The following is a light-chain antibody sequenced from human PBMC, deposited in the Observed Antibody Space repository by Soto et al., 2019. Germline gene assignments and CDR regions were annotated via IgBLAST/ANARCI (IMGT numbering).Light chain of an antibody. Sequence: QSDRKRAASVSRVPGGASRISNTGTSSDVGGYNYVSWYQQHPDKAPQLMIFDVSNRPSGISDRFSGSKSGNTASLTISGLQAEDEADYYCSSYTSTNTLVFGGGTKVTVL. V-gene: IGLV2-14*03. CDR1: SSDVGGYNY. CDR3: SSYTSTNTLV. J-gene: IGLJ2*01. CDR2: DVS.